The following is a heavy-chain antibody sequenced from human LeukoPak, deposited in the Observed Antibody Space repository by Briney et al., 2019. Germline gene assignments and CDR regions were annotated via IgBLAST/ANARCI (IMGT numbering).Heavy chain of an antibody. V-gene: IGHV3-7*01. CDR3: ARDAGYGGNSDY. J-gene: IGHJ4*02. CDR2: INKDGSDK. CDR1: GFTFSMYW. D-gene: IGHD4-23*01. Sequence: GGSLRLSCATSGFTFSMYWMTWVRQAPGKGLESVAYINKDGSDKYYVDSVKGRFTVSRDNAKNSLYLQMNSLRAEDTAVYYCARDAGYGGNSDYWGQGTLVTVSS.